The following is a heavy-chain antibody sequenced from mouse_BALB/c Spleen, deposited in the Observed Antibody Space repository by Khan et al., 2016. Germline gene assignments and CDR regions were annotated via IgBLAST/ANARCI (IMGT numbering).Heavy chain of an antibody. CDR3: ARSTTATRLFAY. Sequence: EVQLQESGPGLVKPSQSLSLTCTVTGYSITSDYAWNWIRQFPGNKLEWMGYISYSGSTSYNQSLKSRISITRDTSKNQFFLQLNSVTTEDTATYYCARSTTATRLFAYWGQGTLVTVSA. V-gene: IGHV3-2*02. J-gene: IGHJ3*01. D-gene: IGHD1-2*01. CDR2: ISYSGST. CDR1: GYSITSDYA.